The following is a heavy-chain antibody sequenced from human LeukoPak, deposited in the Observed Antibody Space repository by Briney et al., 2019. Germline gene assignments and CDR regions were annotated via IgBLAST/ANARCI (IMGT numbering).Heavy chain of an antibody. J-gene: IGHJ6*03. CDR1: GFSFEEYG. CDR2: NSWRSDSI. D-gene: IGHD3-16*01. V-gene: IGHV3-9*03. CDR3: AKDKVRLASQEQYCYMAV. Sequence: GRSLTLSCAASGFSFEEYGMHWVPQAPGKGLEWVSDNSWRSDSIAYAVCVRGRFHIPRDNAKNSLSSQMNSLSAEDIALYYCAKDKVRLASQEQYCYMAVWGKGTTGSVSS.